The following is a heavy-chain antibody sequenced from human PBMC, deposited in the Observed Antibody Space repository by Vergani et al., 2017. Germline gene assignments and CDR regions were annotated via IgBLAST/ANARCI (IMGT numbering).Heavy chain of an antibody. V-gene: IGHV1-2*04. CDR2: INPNSGGT. Sequence: QVQLVQSGAEVKKPGASVKVSCKASGYTFTGYYMHWVRQAPGQGLEWMGWINPNSGGTNYAQKFQGLVTMTRDTSISTAYMELSRLISDDTAVYYCARDAPRMTMVRGVPPVDVWGQGTTVTVSS. CDR3: ARDAPRMTMVRGVPPVDV. D-gene: IGHD3-10*01. CDR1: GYTFTGYY. J-gene: IGHJ6*02.